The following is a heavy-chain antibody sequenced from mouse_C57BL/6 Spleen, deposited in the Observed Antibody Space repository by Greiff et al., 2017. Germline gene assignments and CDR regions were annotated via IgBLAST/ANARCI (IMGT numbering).Heavy chain of an antibody. CDR2: IDPNSGGT. V-gene: IGHV1-72*01. CDR3: ARAYYGSNPYYFDY. J-gene: IGHJ2*01. D-gene: IGHD1-1*01. Sequence: QVQLQQSGAELVKPGASVKLSCKASGYTFTSYWMHWVKQRPGRGLEWSGRIDPNSGGTKYNEKFKSKATLTVDKPSSTAYMQLSSLTSEVSAVYYCARAYYGSNPYYFDYWGQGTTLTVSS. CDR1: GYTFTSYW.